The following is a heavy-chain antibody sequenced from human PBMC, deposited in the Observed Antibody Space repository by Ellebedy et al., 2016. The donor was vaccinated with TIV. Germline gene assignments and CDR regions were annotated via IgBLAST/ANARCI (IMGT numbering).Heavy chain of an antibody. D-gene: IGHD5-18*01. J-gene: IGHJ3*02. Sequence: TLSLTCTVSGGSISGYYWSWIRQPPGKALEWLALIDWDDDKYYSTSLKTRLTISKDTSKNQVVLTMTNMDPVDTATYYCARARGYSYGDAFDIWGQGTMVTVSS. CDR1: GGSISGYY. V-gene: IGHV2-70*01. CDR2: IDWDDDK. CDR3: ARARGYSYGDAFDI.